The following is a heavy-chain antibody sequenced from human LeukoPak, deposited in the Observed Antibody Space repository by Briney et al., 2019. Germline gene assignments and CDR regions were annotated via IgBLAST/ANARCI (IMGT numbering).Heavy chain of an antibody. CDR1: GFTFSSYS. J-gene: IGHJ6*03. V-gene: IGHV3-48*04. CDR3: ARDYLDYYMDV. CDR2: ISSSGSTI. Sequence: PGGSLRLSCAASGFTFSSYSMNWVRQAPGKGLERVSYISSSGSTIYYADSVKGRFTISRDNAKNSLYLQMNSLRAEDTAVYYCARDYLDYYMDVWGKGTTVTISS.